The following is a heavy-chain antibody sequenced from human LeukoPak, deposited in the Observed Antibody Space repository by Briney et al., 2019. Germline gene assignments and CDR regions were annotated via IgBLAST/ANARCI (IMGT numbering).Heavy chain of an antibody. CDR1: ASISSGDYY. V-gene: IGHV4-61*02. CDR2: VSASGYT. CDR3: AKISGYSTSWTPDY. D-gene: IGHD6-13*01. Sequence: PSETLSLTCTVSASISSGDYYWNWIRQPAGKGLEWIGRVSASGYTNYNPSLRSRITISVDTSKNQFSLELTSVTAADTGVYYCAKISGYSTSWTPDYWGQGTLVTVSS. J-gene: IGHJ4*02.